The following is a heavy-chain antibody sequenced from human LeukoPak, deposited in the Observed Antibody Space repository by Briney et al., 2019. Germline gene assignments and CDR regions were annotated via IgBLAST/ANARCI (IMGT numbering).Heavy chain of an antibody. CDR1: GGTFSSYA. J-gene: IGHJ4*02. CDR3: ARDLPSGSYFDY. V-gene: IGHV1-69*13. D-gene: IGHD1-26*01. Sequence: ASVKVSCKASGGTFSSYAISWVRQAPGQGLEWMGGIIPIFGTANYAQKSQGRVTITADESTSTAYMELSSLRSEDTAVYYCARDLPSGSYFDYWGQGTLVTVSS. CDR2: IIPIFGTA.